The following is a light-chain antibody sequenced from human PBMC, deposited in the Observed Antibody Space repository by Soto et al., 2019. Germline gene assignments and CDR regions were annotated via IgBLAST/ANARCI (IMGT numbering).Light chain of an antibody. Sequence: VMTQSPLSLPVTPGEPASISCRSSQSRLHTNGYSYLDWYLQKPGQSPQLLIYLGSNRASGVPDRFSGSRSGTDFTLKISRVEAEDVGVYYCMQALPAWTFGQGTKVEIK. CDR3: MQALPAWT. V-gene: IGKV2-28*01. CDR1: QSRLHTNGYSY. J-gene: IGKJ1*01. CDR2: LGS.